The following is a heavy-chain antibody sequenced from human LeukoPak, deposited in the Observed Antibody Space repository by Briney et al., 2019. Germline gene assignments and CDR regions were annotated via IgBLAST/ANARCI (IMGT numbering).Heavy chain of an antibody. Sequence: SETLSLTCTVSGGSISSYYWSWIRQPPGKGLEWIGYIYYSGSTNYNPSLKSRVTISVDTSKNQFSLKLSSVTAADTAVYYCAREYSSLNSGYYMDVWGKGTTVTVSS. CDR2: IYYSGST. V-gene: IGHV4-59*12. CDR3: AREYSSLNSGYYMDV. J-gene: IGHJ6*03. CDR1: GGSISSYY. D-gene: IGHD6-19*01.